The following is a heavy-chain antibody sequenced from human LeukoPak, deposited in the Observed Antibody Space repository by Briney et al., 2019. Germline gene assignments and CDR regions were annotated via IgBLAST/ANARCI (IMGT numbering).Heavy chain of an antibody. J-gene: IGHJ4*02. V-gene: IGHV3-74*01. CDR1: GFTFSIYW. CDR3: AKHSLKTGYSSGRIWDY. Sequence: GGSLRLSCAASGFTFSIYWMHWVRQAPGKGLVWVSRINIDGSTSYADSVKGRFTISRDNAKNTLYLQMNSLRAEDSALYYCAKHSLKTGYSSGRIWDYWGQGTLVTVSS. CDR2: INIDGST. D-gene: IGHD6-19*01.